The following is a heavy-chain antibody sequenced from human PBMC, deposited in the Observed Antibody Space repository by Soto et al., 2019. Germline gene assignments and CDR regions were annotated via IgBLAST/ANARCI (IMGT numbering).Heavy chain of an antibody. CDR1: RDTFSKYA. CDR3: ARGETDLGV. CDR2: IIPIFGSR. J-gene: IGHJ6*02. Sequence: QVQLVQSGAEVKKPGSSVKVSCKASRDTFSKYAFNWVRQAPGQGLEWMGWIIPIFGSRNYAEKFQDRVTITADESTSTAYMELRSLRFEDTAVYYCARGETDLGVWGQGTTVTVSS. V-gene: IGHV1-69*01. D-gene: IGHD2-21*02.